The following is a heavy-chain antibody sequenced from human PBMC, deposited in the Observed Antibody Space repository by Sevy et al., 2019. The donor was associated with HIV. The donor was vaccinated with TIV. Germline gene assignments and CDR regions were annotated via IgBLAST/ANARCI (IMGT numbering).Heavy chain of an antibody. V-gene: IGHV3-33*01. CDR1: GFTFSSYG. CDR3: ARDLEFYDYGDYGPAFMPDY. J-gene: IGHJ4*02. Sequence: GGSLRLSCAASGFTFSSYGMHWVRQAPGKGLEWVALIWFDGSNTYYADSVKGRFAISRDIAKNTRHLQMNSLRAEDTAVYYCARDLEFYDYGDYGPAFMPDYWGQGTLVTVSS. D-gene: IGHD4-17*01. CDR2: IWFDGSNT.